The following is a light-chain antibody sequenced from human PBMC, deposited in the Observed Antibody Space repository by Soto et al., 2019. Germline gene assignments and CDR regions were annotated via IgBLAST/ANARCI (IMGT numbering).Light chain of an antibody. J-gene: IGKJ4*02. CDR1: QSITTW. CDR2: DAS. V-gene: IGKV1-5*01. Sequence: DIQMTQSPSTLSASVGDRVAITCRARQSITTWLAWYQQKPGKPPKLLIYDASSLETGVPSRFRGSGSGTEFTLTINSLQPDDFATYYCQQFRSFPLTFGGGTRVEIK. CDR3: QQFRSFPLT.